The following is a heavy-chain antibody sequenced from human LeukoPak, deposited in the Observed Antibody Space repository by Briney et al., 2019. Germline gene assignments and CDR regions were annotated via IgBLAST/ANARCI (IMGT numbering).Heavy chain of an antibody. CDR2: ISTTSSYI. CDR3: ARDSRGIAAGADY. D-gene: IGHD6-13*01. J-gene: IGHJ4*02. CDR1: GFTFSTYN. V-gene: IGHV3-21*01. Sequence: PGGSLRLSCAASGFTFSTYNMNWVRQAPGKGLEWVSSISTTSSYIYYADSVKGRFTVSRGNAKNSLYLQMNSLRAEDTAVYYCARDSRGIAAGADYWGQGTLVTVSS.